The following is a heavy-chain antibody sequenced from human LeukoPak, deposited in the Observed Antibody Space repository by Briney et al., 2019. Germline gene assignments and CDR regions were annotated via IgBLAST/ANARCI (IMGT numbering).Heavy chain of an antibody. CDR2: ISSSSSYI. J-gene: IGHJ4*02. D-gene: IGHD2-2*02. Sequence: PGGSLRLSCAASGFTFSSYWMHWVRQAPGKGLEWVSSISSSSSYIYYADSVKGRFTISRDNAKNSLYLQMNSLRAEDTAVYYCARDLREYQLLYNFDYWGQGTLVTVSS. CDR1: GFTFSSYW. CDR3: ARDLREYQLLYNFDY. V-gene: IGHV3-21*01.